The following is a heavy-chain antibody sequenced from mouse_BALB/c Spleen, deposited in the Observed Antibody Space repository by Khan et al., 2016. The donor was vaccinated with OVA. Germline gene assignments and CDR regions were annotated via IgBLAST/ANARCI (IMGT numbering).Heavy chain of an antibody. CDR1: GYSFTSYL. CDR2: IYPGNSDT. Sequence: EVQLQQPGTVLARPGASVKMSCKASGYSFTSYLIHWVKQRPGQGLEWIGDIYPGNSDTTYNQKFKDKAKLTADTSANTAYMELSSLTNEDSAVYYGARGGYSSFAYWGQGTLVTVSA. D-gene: IGHD1-3*01. CDR3: ARGGYSSFAY. V-gene: IGHV1-5*01. J-gene: IGHJ3*01.